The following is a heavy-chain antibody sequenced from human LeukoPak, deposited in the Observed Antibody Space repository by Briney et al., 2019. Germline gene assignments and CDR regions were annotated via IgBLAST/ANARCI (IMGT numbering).Heavy chain of an antibody. J-gene: IGHJ3*01. CDR1: GFTFSSYS. Sequence: GGSLRLSCAASGFTFSSYSMNWVRQAPGKGLEWVSYISSSGSTIYYADSVKGRFTISRDNAKNSLYLQMNSLRAEDRAVYFCAREDSSAFDLWGQGTMVTVSS. V-gene: IGHV3-48*04. CDR2: ISSSGSTI. CDR3: AREDSSAFDL. D-gene: IGHD6-25*01.